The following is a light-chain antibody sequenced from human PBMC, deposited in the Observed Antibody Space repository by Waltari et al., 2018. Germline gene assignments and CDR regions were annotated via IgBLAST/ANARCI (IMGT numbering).Light chain of an antibody. CDR2: RSD. CDR3: AAWDDSLRGHWV. Sequence: QSVLTQPPSAAGSPGQRVTILCSGSSSNIGSTVVNWYQQFPGKAPKLLIYRSDQRPSGFPDRFSGSKSGTSASLAISGLHPEDEADYYCAAWDDSLRGHWVFGGGTKVTVL. J-gene: IGLJ3*02. V-gene: IGLV1-44*01. CDR1: SSNIGSTV.